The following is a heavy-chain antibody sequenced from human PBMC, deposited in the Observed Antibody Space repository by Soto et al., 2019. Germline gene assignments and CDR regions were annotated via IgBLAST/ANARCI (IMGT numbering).Heavy chain of an antibody. J-gene: IGHJ4*02. D-gene: IGHD6-13*01. CDR1: GFTFSSYS. CDR2: ISSSSSYI. V-gene: IGHV3-21*01. CDR3: ARDPSVFMAAPAYFDY. Sequence: GGSLRLSCAASGFTFSSYSMNWVRQAPGKGLEWVSSISSSSSYIYYADSVKGRFTISRDNAKNSLYLQMNSLRAEDTAVYYCARDPSVFMAAPAYFDYWGQGTLVTVSS.